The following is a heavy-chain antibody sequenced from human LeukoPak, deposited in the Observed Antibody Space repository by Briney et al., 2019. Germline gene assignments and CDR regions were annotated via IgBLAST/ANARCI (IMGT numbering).Heavy chain of an antibody. CDR1: GYSISSGFY. Sequence: SETLSLTCTVSGYSISSGFYWGWIRQPPGKGLEWIGSIYHSGSTHYNSSLKSRVTISVDTSKNQLSLKLSSVTAADTAVYYCARVITVRGVIFDYWGQGTLVTVSS. CDR2: IYHSGST. CDR3: ARVITVRGVIFDY. J-gene: IGHJ4*02. V-gene: IGHV4-38-2*02. D-gene: IGHD3-16*01.